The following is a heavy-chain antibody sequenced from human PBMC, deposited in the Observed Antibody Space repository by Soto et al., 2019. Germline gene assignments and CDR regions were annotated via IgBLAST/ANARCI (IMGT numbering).Heavy chain of an antibody. Sequence: SQTFSLTCAISGDSVSTNSAAWNWIRQPPGKGLEWIGYIYYSGSTNYNPSLKSRVTISVDTSKNQFSLKLSSVTAADTAVYYCARGTSSSWYFDYWGQGTLVTVSS. D-gene: IGHD6-13*01. CDR3: ARGTSSSWYFDY. V-gene: IGHV4-59*08. J-gene: IGHJ4*02. CDR2: IYYSGST. CDR1: GDSVSTNSAA.